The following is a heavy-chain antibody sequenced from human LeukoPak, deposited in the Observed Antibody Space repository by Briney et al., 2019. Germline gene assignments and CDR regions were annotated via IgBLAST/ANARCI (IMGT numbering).Heavy chain of an antibody. D-gene: IGHD4-23*01. V-gene: IGHV4-38-2*01. CDR1: GYSVNSAYY. CDR2: LFPGLST. CDR3: AGMTTVIRGRRFDS. Sequence: PSETLSLTCAVAGYSVNSAYYWGCIRQAPGKGLEWIGNLFPGLSTEHNPSLKGRVTISLDTSNSLFSLRLTSVTAADTALYFCAGMTTVIRGRRFDSWGQGALVTVSS. J-gene: IGHJ4*02.